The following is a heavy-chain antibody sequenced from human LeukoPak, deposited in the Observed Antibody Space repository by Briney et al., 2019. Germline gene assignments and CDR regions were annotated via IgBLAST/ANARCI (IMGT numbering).Heavy chain of an antibody. Sequence: PSETLSLTCTVSGGSMYSSTYYWGWIRQPPGKGLEWIGTIYYSGSTYYNPSLKSRVTISVDTSKNQFSLKLSSVTAADTAVYYCASHGGSYIHYYYMDVWGKGTTVTVSS. CDR3: ASHGGSYIHYYYMDV. J-gene: IGHJ6*03. D-gene: IGHD1-26*01. V-gene: IGHV4-39*07. CDR2: IYYSGST. CDR1: GGSMYSSTYY.